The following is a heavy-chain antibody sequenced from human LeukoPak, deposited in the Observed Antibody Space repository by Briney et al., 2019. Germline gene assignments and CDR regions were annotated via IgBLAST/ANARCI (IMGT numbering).Heavy chain of an antibody. V-gene: IGHV3-23*01. CDR2: TGSTGVST. Sequence: GGSLRLSCAASAFTFTSYGLFWVRQAPGKGLEWVSGTGSTGVSTFYADSVKGRFTVSRDNSKNTLSLQMNSLRAEDTAVYYCAKDPGVVPAHYFDYWGQGTLVTVSS. CDR1: AFTFTSYG. D-gene: IGHD2-2*01. J-gene: IGHJ4*02. CDR3: AKDPGVVPAHYFDY.